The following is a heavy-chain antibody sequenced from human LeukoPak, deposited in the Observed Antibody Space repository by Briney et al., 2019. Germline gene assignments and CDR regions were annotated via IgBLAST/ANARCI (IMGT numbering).Heavy chain of an antibody. CDR3: ARSTFGGVIVPPPDY. CDR2: IIVILGIP. CDR1: GGTFTSYA. J-gene: IGHJ4*02. V-gene: IGHV1-69*04. Sequence: SVKVSCKASGGTFTSYAINWVRQAPGQGLEWMGRIIVILGIPDYAQKFQGRVTITADKSTSTAYMELSSLRSEDTAVYYCARSTFGGVIVPPPDYWGQGTLVTVSS. D-gene: IGHD3-16*02.